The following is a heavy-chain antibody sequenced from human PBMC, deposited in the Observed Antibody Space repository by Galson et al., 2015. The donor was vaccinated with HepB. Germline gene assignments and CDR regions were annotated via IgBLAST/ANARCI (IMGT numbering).Heavy chain of an antibody. Sequence: SLRLSCAASGFTFSSYAMHWVRQAPGMGLEWVAVISYDGSNKYYADSVKGRFTISRDNSKNTLYLQMNSLRAEDTAVYYCVRDARFPDYYDSSSPSYYFNYWGQGTLVTVSS. CDR1: GFTFSSYA. J-gene: IGHJ4*02. CDR3: VRDARFPDYYDSSSPSYYFNY. CDR2: ISYDGSNK. D-gene: IGHD3-22*01. V-gene: IGHV3-30-3*01.